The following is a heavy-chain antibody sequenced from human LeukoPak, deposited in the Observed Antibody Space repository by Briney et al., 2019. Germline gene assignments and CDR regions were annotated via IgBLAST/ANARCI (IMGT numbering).Heavy chain of an antibody. V-gene: IGHV4-61*02. CDR3: ARDQTYSGSGIYTYFDY. Sequence: SQTLSLTCTVSGGSISSGGHYWSWIRQPAGKGLEYLGRISSTGSTNYNPSLRSRVTISADTSKNHFSLKLTSVTAADTAVYYCARDQTYSGSGIYTYFDYWGQGILVAVSS. J-gene: IGHJ4*02. CDR1: GGSISSGGHY. CDR2: ISSTGST. D-gene: IGHD3-10*01.